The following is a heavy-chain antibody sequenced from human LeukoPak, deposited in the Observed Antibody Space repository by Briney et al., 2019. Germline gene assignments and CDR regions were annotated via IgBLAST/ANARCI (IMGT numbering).Heavy chain of an antibody. Sequence: ASVKVSCKASVYTFTSYGISWVRQAPGQGLEWMGWISAYDGNTNYAQKLQGRVTMTTDTSTSTAYVELRSLRSDDTAVYYCAREVGYYDSRGYSPKNLFDPWGQGTLVTVSS. J-gene: IGHJ5*02. CDR2: ISAYDGNT. V-gene: IGHV1-18*01. D-gene: IGHD3-22*01. CDR3: AREVGYYDSRGYSPKNLFDP. CDR1: VYTFTSYG.